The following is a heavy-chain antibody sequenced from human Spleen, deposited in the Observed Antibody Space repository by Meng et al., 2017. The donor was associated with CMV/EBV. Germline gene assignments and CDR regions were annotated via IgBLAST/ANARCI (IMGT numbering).Heavy chain of an antibody. CDR3: ASHYFSSTFYSVDY. CDR2: IYPGDSDT. CDR1: GYTFTSYW. J-gene: IGHJ4*02. D-gene: IGHD2/OR15-2a*01. Sequence: KVSCKASGYTFTSYWIAWVRQTPGKGLEWMGIIYPGDSDTSYSPSFQGQVIISADKSINTAYLQWSSLKASDTAMYYCASHYFSSTFYSVDYWGQGTLVTVSS. V-gene: IGHV5-51*01.